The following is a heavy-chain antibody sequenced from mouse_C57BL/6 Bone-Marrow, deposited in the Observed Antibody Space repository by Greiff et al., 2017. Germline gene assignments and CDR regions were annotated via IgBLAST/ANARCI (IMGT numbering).Heavy chain of an antibody. V-gene: IGHV10-3*01. D-gene: IGHD2-5*01. Sequence: DVQLVESGGGLVQPKGSLTLSCAASGFTFNTYAMHWVRQAPGKGLEWVARIRSKSSNYATYYADSVKDRFTISRDDSQSMLYLKMNNLKTEDTAMDYCVRENYSNYDYAMDYWGQGTSVTVSS. CDR1: GFTFNTYA. CDR2: IRSKSSNYAT. CDR3: VRENYSNYDYAMDY. J-gene: IGHJ4*01.